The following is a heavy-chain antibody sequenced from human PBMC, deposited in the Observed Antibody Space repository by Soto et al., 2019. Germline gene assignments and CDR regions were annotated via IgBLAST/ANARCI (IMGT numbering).Heavy chain of an antibody. CDR2: MNPNSGNT. Sequence: ASVKVSCKASGYTFTSYDINWVRQATGQGLEWMGWMNPNSGNTGYAQKFQGRVTMTRNTSISTAYMELSSLRSEDTAVYYCAREGLGYCSSTSCPPHYYYYYMDVWGKGTTVTVSS. V-gene: IGHV1-8*01. CDR3: AREGLGYCSSTSCPPHYYYYYMDV. CDR1: GYTFTSYD. D-gene: IGHD2-2*01. J-gene: IGHJ6*03.